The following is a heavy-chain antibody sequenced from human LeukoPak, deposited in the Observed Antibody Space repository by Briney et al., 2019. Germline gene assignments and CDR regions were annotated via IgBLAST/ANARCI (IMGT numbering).Heavy chain of an antibody. CDR2: IYFSGST. CDR3: ARRAYGTGFDY. D-gene: IGHD3/OR15-3a*01. CDR1: GGSISSSPYW. Sequence: SETLSLTCTVSGGSISSSPYWWGWIRQPPGTGLEWIGTIYFSGSTFYHPSLGGRVTISADTSKNQFSLKLASVTAADTAVYYCARRAYGTGFDYWGQGTVVTVSS. J-gene: IGHJ4*02. V-gene: IGHV4-39*01.